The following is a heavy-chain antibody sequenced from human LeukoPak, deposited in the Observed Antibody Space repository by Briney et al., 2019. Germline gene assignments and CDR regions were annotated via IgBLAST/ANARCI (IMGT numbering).Heavy chain of an antibody. Sequence: GGSLRLSCAASGXTFSSYGVHWVRQAPGKGLEWVAVIWYDGSNKYYADSVKGRLTISRDNSKNTLYLQMNSLRAEDTAVYYCARGVPDLYYYDSSGYYPWYFDLWGRGTLVTVSS. CDR1: GXTFSSYG. V-gene: IGHV3-33*01. CDR3: ARGVPDLYYYDSSGYYPWYFDL. CDR2: IWYDGSNK. D-gene: IGHD3-22*01. J-gene: IGHJ2*01.